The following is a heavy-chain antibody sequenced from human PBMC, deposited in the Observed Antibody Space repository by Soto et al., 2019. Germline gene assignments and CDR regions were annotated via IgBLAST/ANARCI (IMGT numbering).Heavy chain of an antibody. Sequence: QVQLQQWGAGPLKPSETLSLSCAVYGGSFSGNYWNWIRQPPGKGLEWIGEISHSGGTNYNPSLKNRATTSEDTSKKQNSLKLSPVAAADTAVYYCARGSPKGFYVSGTYYGKCVMDVWGQGTTVTVSS. D-gene: IGHD3-10*01. V-gene: IGHV4-34*01. CDR2: ISHSGGT. CDR3: ARGSPKGFYVSGTYYGKCVMDV. J-gene: IGHJ6*02. CDR1: GGSFSGNY.